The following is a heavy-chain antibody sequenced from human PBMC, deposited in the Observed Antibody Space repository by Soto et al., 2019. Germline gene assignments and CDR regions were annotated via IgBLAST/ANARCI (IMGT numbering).Heavy chain of an antibody. J-gene: IGHJ3*02. D-gene: IGHD4-17*01. Sequence: ASVKVSCKASGYTSTSYGISWVRQAPGQGLEWMGWISAYNGNTNYAQKLQGRVTMTTDTSTSTAYVELRSLRSDDTAVYYCARERDYGDYVSDAFDIWGQGTMVTVSS. CDR3: ARERDYGDYVSDAFDI. V-gene: IGHV1-18*01. CDR1: GYTSTSYG. CDR2: ISAYNGNT.